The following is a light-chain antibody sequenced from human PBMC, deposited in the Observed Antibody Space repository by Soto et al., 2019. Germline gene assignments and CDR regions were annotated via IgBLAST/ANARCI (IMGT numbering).Light chain of an antibody. J-gene: IGKJ5*01. CDR3: QQLNTFPFT. Sequence: AIQLTQSPSSLFASVVDRASITCRASQVISSAVAWYQHKPGNPPKLLSYDSSSLQSGFPSRFRGSESGTDCTLTITSLLPDDFANYYCQQLNTFPFTFGQGTRLDIK. V-gene: IGKV1-13*02. CDR2: DSS. CDR1: QVISSA.